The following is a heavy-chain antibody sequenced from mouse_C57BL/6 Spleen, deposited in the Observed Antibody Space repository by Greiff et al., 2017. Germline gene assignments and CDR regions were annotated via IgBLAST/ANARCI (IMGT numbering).Heavy chain of an antibody. J-gene: IGHJ1*03. D-gene: IGHD2-5*01. Sequence: EVQLQQSGPELVKPGASVKISCKASGYSFTGYYMNWVKQSPEKSLEWIGEINPSTGGTTYNQKFKAKATLTVDKSSSTAYMQRKSLTSEDSAVYYCAREKPYSNYWYWYFDVWGTGTTVTVSS. CDR2: INPSTGGT. CDR1: GYSFTGYY. CDR3: AREKPYSNYWYWYFDV. V-gene: IGHV1-42*01.